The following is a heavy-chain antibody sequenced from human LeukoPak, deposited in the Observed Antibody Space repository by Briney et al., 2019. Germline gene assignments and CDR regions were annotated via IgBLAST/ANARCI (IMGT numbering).Heavy chain of an antibody. CDR3: ARDYRYYYDSSGYPDY. CDR1: GYTFTSYA. D-gene: IGHD3-22*01. Sequence: ASVKVSCKASGYTFTSYAMNWVRQAPGQGLEWMGWINTNTGYPTYAQGFTGRFVFSLDTSVSTAYLQISSLKAEDTAVYYCARDYRYYYDSSGYPDYWGQGTLVTVSS. CDR2: INTNTGYP. V-gene: IGHV7-4-1*02. J-gene: IGHJ4*02.